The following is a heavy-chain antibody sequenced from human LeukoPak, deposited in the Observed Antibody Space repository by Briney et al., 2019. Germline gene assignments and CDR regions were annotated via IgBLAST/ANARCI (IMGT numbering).Heavy chain of an antibody. CDR3: TTDILWFGELFNYFDY. CDR2: IKSKTDGGTT. D-gene: IGHD3-10*01. CDR1: GFTFSNAW. J-gene: IGHJ4*02. V-gene: IGHV3-15*01. Sequence: GGSLRLSCAASGFTFSNAWTSWVRQAPGKGLEWVGRIKSKTDGGTTDYAAPVKGRFTISRDDSKNTLYLQMNSLKTEDTAVYYCTTDILWFGELFNYFDYWGQGTLVTVSS.